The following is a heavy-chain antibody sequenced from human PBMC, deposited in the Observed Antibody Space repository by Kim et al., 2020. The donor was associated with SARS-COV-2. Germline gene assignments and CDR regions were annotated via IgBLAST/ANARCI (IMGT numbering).Heavy chain of an antibody. D-gene: IGHD4-17*01. J-gene: IGHJ3*02. CDR3: ARASTLTKNDDYGDYAGPGAAFDI. CDR1: GFTFSSYS. Sequence: GGSLRLSCAASGFTFSSYSMNWVRQAPGKGLEWVSYISSSSSTIYYADSVKGRFTISRDNAKNSLYLQMNSLRDEDTAVYYCARASTLTKNDDYGDYAGPGAAFDIWGQVTMVTVSS. V-gene: IGHV3-48*02. CDR2: ISSSSSTI.